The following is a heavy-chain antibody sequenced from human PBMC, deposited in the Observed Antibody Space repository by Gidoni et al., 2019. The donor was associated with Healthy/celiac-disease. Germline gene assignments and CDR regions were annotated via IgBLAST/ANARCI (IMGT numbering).Heavy chain of an antibody. CDR3: ARRRAPYCSGGSCRHYYYYYYGMDV. J-gene: IGHJ6*02. CDR2: INHSGST. D-gene: IGHD2-15*01. V-gene: IGHV4-34*01. CDR1: GGSFSGYY. Sequence: QVQLQQWGAGLLKPSETLSLTCAVYGGSFSGYYWRWIRQPPGKGLEWIGEINHSGSTNYNPSIKSRVTISVDTSKNQFSLKLSSVTAADTAVYYCARRRAPYCSGGSCRHYYYYYYGMDVWGQGTTVTVSS.